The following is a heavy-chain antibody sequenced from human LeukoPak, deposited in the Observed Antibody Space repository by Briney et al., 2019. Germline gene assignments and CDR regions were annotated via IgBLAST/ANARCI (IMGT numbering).Heavy chain of an antibody. D-gene: IGHD4-11*01. J-gene: IGHJ4*02. CDR1: GFIFSHYA. CDR3: AKDIQRGFDYTNSLDY. Sequence: PGGSLRLSCATSGFIFSHYAMHWVRQAPGKGLEWVAVIWPDSTNKYYSDAVKGRFAISRDDPSKMVYLQMNSLRVEDTAVYYCAKDIQRGFDYTNSLDYWGQGILVTVSS. V-gene: IGHV3-33*06. CDR2: IWPDSTNK.